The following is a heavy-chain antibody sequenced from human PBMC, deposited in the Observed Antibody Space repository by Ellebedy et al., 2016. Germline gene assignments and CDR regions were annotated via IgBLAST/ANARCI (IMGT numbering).Heavy chain of an antibody. J-gene: IGHJ3*02. CDR1: GGSISSYY. CDR2: IYYSGST. Sequence: SETLSLXXTVSGGSISSYYWSWIRQPPGKGLEWIGYIYYSGSTNYSPSLKSRVTISVDTSKNQFSLNLSSVTAADTAMYYCTRIYTVPWRAFDIWGRGTMVTVSS. D-gene: IGHD4-11*01. CDR3: TRIYTVPWRAFDI. V-gene: IGHV4-59*01.